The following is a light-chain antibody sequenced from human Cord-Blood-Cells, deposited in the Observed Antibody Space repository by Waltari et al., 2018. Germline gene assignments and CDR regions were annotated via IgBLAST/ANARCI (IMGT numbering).Light chain of an antibody. CDR2: DAS. Sequence: DIQMTQSPSSLSASVGDRVTITCQASQDISNYLNWYQQKPGKAPKLLIYDASNLETGVPSRFSGSGSVTDFTFTISSLQPEDIATYYCQQYDNLPRRFTFGPGTKVDIK. J-gene: IGKJ3*01. V-gene: IGKV1-33*01. CDR1: QDISNY. CDR3: QQYDNLPRRFT.